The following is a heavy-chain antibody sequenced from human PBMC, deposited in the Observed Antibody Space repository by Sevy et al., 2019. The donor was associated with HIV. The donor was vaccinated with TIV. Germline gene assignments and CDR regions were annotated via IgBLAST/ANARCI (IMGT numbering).Heavy chain of an antibody. CDR3: TRDPVHFL. CDR2: IRSKTDGGTT. Sequence: GGSLRLSCAASGFTFRNVWISWVRQAPGKGPEWVGRIRSKTDGGTTDYAAPVEGRFTISRDDSKNTLYLQMSGLKTEDTAVYYCTRDPVHFLWGRGTLVTVSS. CDR1: GFTFRNVW. V-gene: IGHV3-15*01. J-gene: IGHJ4*02. D-gene: IGHD6-6*01.